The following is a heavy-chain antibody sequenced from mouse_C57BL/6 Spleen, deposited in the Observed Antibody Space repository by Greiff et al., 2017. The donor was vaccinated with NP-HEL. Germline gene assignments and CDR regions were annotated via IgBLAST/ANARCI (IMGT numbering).Heavy chain of an antibody. J-gene: IGHJ4*01. V-gene: IGHV5-17*01. D-gene: IGHD2-3*01. CDR2: ISSGSSTI. CDR1: GFTFSDYG. CDR3: ARGDGYYVGYAMDY. Sequence: EVRLVESGGGLVKPGGSLKLSCAASGFTFSDYGMHWVRQAPEKGLEWVAYISSGSSTIYYADTVKGRFTISRDNAKNTLFLQMTSLRSEDTAMYYCARGDGYYVGYAMDYWGQGTSVTVSS.